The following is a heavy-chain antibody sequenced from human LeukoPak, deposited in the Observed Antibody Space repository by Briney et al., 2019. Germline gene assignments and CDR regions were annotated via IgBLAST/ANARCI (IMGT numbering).Heavy chain of an antibody. CDR1: GYTFTSNP. Sequence: GASVTVSCKTSGYTFTSNPINWVRQAPGQGLEWMGWINTDTGHPSYAQDFTGRFVFSLDTSISTAPLQINSLKAEDTAMYYCTRGPGPPDYWGQGTLVTVSS. CDR3: TRGPGPPDY. CDR2: INTDTGHP. V-gene: IGHV7-4-1*02. J-gene: IGHJ4*02.